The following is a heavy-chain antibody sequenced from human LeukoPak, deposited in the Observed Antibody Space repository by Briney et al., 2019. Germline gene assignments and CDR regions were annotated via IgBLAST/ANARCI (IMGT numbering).Heavy chain of an antibody. CDR1: GGSISSYY. CDR3: ARDNIAVAEYYFDY. D-gene: IGHD6-19*01. CDR2: IYTSGST. Sequence: SETLSLTCTVSGGSISSYYWSWIRQPAGKGLEWIGRIYTSGSTSYNPSLKSRVTMSVDTSKNQFSLKLSSVTAADTAVYYCARDNIAVAEYYFDYWGQGTLVTVSS. V-gene: IGHV4-4*07. J-gene: IGHJ4*02.